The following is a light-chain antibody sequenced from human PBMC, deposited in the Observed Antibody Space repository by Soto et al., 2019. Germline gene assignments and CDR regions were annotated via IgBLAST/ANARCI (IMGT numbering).Light chain of an antibody. Sequence: EIVLTQSPGTLSLSPGERATLSCRASQSVSRSYLAWYQQKPGQAPRLLIYGASSRATGIPDRFSGSGSGKDFTLTSSRLEPEDFAVYYCQQYGSSPWTFGQGTKVEIK. V-gene: IGKV3-20*01. CDR3: QQYGSSPWT. CDR2: GAS. J-gene: IGKJ1*01. CDR1: QSVSRSY.